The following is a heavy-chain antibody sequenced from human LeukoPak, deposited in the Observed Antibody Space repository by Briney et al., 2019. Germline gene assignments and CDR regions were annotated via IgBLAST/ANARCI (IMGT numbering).Heavy chain of an antibody. J-gene: IGHJ4*02. D-gene: IGHD3-22*01. CDR1: GYSFTSYW. CDR2: IYPGDSDT. Sequence: GESLKISCKGSGYSFTSYWIGWVRQMPGKDLEWMGIIYPGDSDTRYSPSFQGQVTISADKSISTAYLQWSSLKASDTAMYYCARQPTSKYYYDSSGYYPGEFDYWGQGTLVTVSS. CDR3: ARQPTSKYYYDSSGYYPGEFDY. V-gene: IGHV5-51*01.